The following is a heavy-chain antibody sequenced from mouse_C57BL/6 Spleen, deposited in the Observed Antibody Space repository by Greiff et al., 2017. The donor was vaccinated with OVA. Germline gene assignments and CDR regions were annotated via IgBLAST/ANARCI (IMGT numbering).Heavy chain of an antibody. CDR3: AEGDYDWYFDV. Sequence: QVQLQQPGAELVRPGSSVKLSCKASGYTFTSYWMHWVKQRPIQGLEWIGNIDPSDSETHYNQKFKDKATLTVDKSSSTAYMQLSSLTSEDSAVYYCAEGDYDWYFDVWGTGTTVTVSS. CDR2: IDPSDSET. J-gene: IGHJ1*03. D-gene: IGHD2-4*01. CDR1: GYTFTSYW. V-gene: IGHV1-52*01.